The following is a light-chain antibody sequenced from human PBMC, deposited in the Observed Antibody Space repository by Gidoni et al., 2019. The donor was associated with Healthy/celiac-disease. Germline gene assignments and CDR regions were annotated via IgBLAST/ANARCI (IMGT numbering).Light chain of an antibody. V-gene: IGKV3-11*01. Sequence: EIVLTQSPATLSLSPGERATLSCRASQSVSSYLAWYQQKPGQAPRLLIYDASNRATGVPARFSGSGSETDFTLTSSSLEPEDFAVYYCQQSSNWPTFGGGTKVEIK. CDR3: QQSSNWPT. J-gene: IGKJ4*01. CDR2: DAS. CDR1: QSVSSY.